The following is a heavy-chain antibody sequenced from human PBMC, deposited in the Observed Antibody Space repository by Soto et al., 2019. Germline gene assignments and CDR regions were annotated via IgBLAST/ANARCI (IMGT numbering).Heavy chain of an antibody. D-gene: IGHD6-19*01. V-gene: IGHV1-69*01. CDR2: IIPIFGTA. Sequence: QVQLVQSGAEVKKPGSSVKVSCKASGGTFSSYAISWVRQAPGQGLEWMGGIIPIFGTANYAQKFQGRVTITADESTSTAYMELSSLRSEDTVVYYWAREQWLTSYYYDGMDVWGQGTTVTVSS. CDR1: GGTFSSYA. CDR3: AREQWLTSYYYDGMDV. J-gene: IGHJ6*02.